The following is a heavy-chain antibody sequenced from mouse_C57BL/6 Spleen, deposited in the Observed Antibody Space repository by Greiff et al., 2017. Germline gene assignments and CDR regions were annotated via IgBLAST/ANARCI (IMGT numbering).Heavy chain of an antibody. CDR2: IYPGDGDT. CDR3: ARSGGYYWYFDV. D-gene: IGHD1-1*02. CDR1: GYAFSSYW. V-gene: IGHV1-80*01. J-gene: IGHJ1*03. Sequence: VQLKESGAELVKPGASVKISCKASGYAFSSYWMNWVKQRPGKGLEWIGQIYPGDGDTNYNGKFKGKATLTADKSSSTAYMQLSSLTSEDSAVYFCARSGGYYWYFDVWGTGTTVTVSS.